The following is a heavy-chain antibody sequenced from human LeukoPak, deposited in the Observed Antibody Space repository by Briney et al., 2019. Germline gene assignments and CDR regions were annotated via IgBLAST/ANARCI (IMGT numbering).Heavy chain of an antibody. CDR3: ARELHEYSFGSFDS. Sequence: GGSLRLSCVASGFSFGSYTMHWVRQAPGKGLEYVSAISGNGGDTYFANSVKGRFNVSRDNSRKTLYLQMASLRAEDMAVYFCARELHEYSFGSFDSWGQGTLVTVSS. CDR2: ISGNGGDT. J-gene: IGHJ4*02. V-gene: IGHV3-64*01. CDR1: GFSFGSYT. D-gene: IGHD3-3*01.